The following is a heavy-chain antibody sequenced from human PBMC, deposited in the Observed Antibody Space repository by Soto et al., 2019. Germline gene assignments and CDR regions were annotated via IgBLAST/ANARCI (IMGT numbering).Heavy chain of an antibody. J-gene: IGHJ5*02. Sequence: QVQLQESGPGLLKPSQTLSLSCTVSGGSISGAAYYWSWIRHLPGKGLEWIGYIYYTGTTYFRPSLESRVTVSLDTSKNQFSLKLTSVTAADTAVYYCARDTGFYGGYNCFDPWGQGTLVTVSS. CDR3: ARDTGFYGGYNCFDP. V-gene: IGHV4-31*03. CDR2: IYYTGTT. D-gene: IGHD3-16*01. CDR1: GGSISGAAYY.